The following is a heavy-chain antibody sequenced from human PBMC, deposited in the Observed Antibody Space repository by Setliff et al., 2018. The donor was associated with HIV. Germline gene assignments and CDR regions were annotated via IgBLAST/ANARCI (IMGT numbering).Heavy chain of an antibody. D-gene: IGHD3-10*01. CDR3: AREQVGFGPPRGMDV. V-gene: IGHV1-3*01. CDR2: INAGNGKT. CDR1: GYTFSTYA. Sequence: ASVKVSCKASGYTFSTYAMHWVRQAPGQRLEWMGWINAGNGKTKYSQKFQGRVTIMRDTSASTAYMELSSLRSEDAAVYYCAREQVGFGPPRGMDVWGQGTTVTVSS. J-gene: IGHJ6*02.